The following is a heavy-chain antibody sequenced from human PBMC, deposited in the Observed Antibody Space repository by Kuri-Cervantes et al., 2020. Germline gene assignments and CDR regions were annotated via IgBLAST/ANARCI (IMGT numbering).Heavy chain of an antibody. CDR1: GYSFTSYW. D-gene: IGHD3-22*01. CDR2: IYPGDSDT. CDR3: ARRTYYDSSGYYYDLGYFDY. V-gene: IGHV5-51*01. Sequence: GESLKISCKGSGYSFTSYWIGWVRQMPGKGLEWMGIIYPGDSDTRYSPSFQGQVTISADKSISTAYLQWSSLKASDTAMYHCARRTYYDSSGYYYDLGYFDYWGQGTLVTVSS. J-gene: IGHJ4*02.